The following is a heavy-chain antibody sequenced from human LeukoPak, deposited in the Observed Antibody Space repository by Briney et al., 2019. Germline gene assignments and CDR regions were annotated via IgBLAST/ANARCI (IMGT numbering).Heavy chain of an antibody. V-gene: IGHV3-23*01. D-gene: IGHD6-25*01. CDR1: GFIFSNYA. CDR3: AKGSAAGRPYYFDY. Sequence: LPGGSLRLSCAASGFIFSNYAMSWVRQAPGKGLEWVSAIDSTGAYTWYADSVKGRFTISKDSSKTILYPQMNSLRAEDAAVYFCAKGSAAGRPYYFDYWGQGTLVTVSS. J-gene: IGHJ4*02. CDR2: IDSTGAYT.